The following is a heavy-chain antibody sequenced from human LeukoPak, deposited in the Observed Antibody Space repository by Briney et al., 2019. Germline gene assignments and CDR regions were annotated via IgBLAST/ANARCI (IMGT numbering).Heavy chain of an antibody. J-gene: IGHJ4*02. D-gene: IGHD4-17*01. Sequence: GGSLRLSCAASGFTFSSYAMSWVRQAPGKGLVWVSRINSDGSSTSYADSVKGRFTISKDNAKNSLYLQMNSLRAEDTAVYYCARAGGSTVSHSDYWGQGTLVTVSS. CDR2: INSDGSST. CDR3: ARAGGSTVSHSDY. V-gene: IGHV3-74*01. CDR1: GFTFSSYA.